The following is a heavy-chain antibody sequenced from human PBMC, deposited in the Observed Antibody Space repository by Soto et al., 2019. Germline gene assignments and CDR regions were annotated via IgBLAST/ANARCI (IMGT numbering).Heavy chain of an antibody. CDR2: IYYSGST. CDR1: GGSISSYY. V-gene: IGHV4-59*08. Sequence: PSETLSLTCTVSGGSISSYYWSWIRQPPGKGLEWIGYIYYSGSTNYNPSLKSRVTISVDTSKNQFSLKLSSVTAADTAVYYCARHGLLVRGFDYWGQGTLVTVSS. J-gene: IGHJ4*02. D-gene: IGHD6-13*01. CDR3: ARHGLLVRGFDY.